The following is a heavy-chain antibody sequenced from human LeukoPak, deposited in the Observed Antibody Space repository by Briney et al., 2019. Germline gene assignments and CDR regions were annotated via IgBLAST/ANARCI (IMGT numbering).Heavy chain of an antibody. Sequence: GGSLRLSCAASGFTFDDYGMSWVRQAPGKGLEWVSGINWNGGSTGYADSVKGRFTISRDNAKNSLYLQMNSLRAEDTALYYCARGRIAAAGTVLDWFDPWGQGTLVTVSS. J-gene: IGHJ5*02. CDR2: INWNGGST. V-gene: IGHV3-20*04. D-gene: IGHD6-13*01. CDR1: GFTFDDYG. CDR3: ARGRIAAAGTVLDWFDP.